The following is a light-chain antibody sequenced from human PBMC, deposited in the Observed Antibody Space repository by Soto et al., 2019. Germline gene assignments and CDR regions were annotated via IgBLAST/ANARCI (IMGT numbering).Light chain of an antibody. J-gene: IGLJ2*01. CDR2: LNSDGSH. Sequence: QAVLTQSPSASASLGASVKLTCTLSSGHSIYAIAWHQQQPEKGPRYLMKLNSDGSHSKGDGIPDRFSGSSSGAERYLTISSLQSEDEADYYCQTWDTGVHVVFGGGTKVTVL. V-gene: IGLV4-69*02. CDR1: SGHSIYA. CDR3: QTWDTGVHVV.